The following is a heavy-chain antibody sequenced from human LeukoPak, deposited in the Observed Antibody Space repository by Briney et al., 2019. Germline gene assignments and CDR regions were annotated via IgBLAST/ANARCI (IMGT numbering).Heavy chain of an antibody. CDR3: ARDLEPGDQWGDAFDV. Sequence: GGSLRLSCAASGFKFDDYGMSWVRQAPGKGLEWVSGISWNGGSTGYADSEKGRFTISRDNAKNSLYLQINSLRDEDTALYYCARDLEPGDQWGDAFDVWGQGTMVTVSS. CDR1: GFKFDDYG. V-gene: IGHV3-20*04. J-gene: IGHJ3*01. CDR2: ISWNGGST. D-gene: IGHD1-1*01.